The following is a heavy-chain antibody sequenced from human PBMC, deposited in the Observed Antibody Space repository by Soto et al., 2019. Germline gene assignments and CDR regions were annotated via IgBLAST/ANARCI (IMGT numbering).Heavy chain of an antibody. CDR3: ARGRRRSVYCSGGSCYSGFVY. CDR2: MNPNSGNT. D-gene: IGHD2-15*01. Sequence: QVQLVQSGAEVKKPGASVKVSRKASGYTFTSYDINWVRQATGQGLEWMGWMNPNSGNTGYAQKFQGRVTMTRNTSISTAYMELSSLRSEDTAVYYCARGRRRSVYCSGGSCYSGFVYWGQGTLVTVSS. CDR1: GYTFTSYD. V-gene: IGHV1-8*01. J-gene: IGHJ4*02.